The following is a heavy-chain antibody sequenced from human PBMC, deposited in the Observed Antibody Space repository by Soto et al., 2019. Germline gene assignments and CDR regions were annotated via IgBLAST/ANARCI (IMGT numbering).Heavy chain of an antibody. V-gene: IGHV1-2*02. J-gene: IGHJ5*02. Sequence: VKVSCKASGYTLRAYYMPWVRQAPGQRLEWMGWINPNSGVTKYAQKFQGRVTMTSDLSISTAYMELSSLRCDDTAVYYCARHGAAVVAAATGPWFDPWGQGSLLTASS. CDR1: GYTLRAYY. CDR3: ARHGAAVVAAATGPWFDP. D-gene: IGHD2-15*01. CDR2: INPNSGVT.